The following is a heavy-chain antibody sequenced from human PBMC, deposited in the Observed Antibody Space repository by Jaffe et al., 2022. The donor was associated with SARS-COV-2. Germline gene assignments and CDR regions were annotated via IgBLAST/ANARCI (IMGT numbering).Heavy chain of an antibody. CDR1: GFTFSTYS. Sequence: EVQLVESGGGLVNPGGSLRLSCAASGFTFSTYSMNWVRQAPGKGLEWVSLISSSGGYIYYADSVKGRFTISRDNAKNSLYLQMNSLRAEDTAVYYCARAGIVGTSTGWFDPWGQGTLVTVSS. CDR3: ARAGIVGTSTGWFDP. CDR2: ISSSGGYI. V-gene: IGHV3-21*01. J-gene: IGHJ5*02. D-gene: IGHD1-26*01.